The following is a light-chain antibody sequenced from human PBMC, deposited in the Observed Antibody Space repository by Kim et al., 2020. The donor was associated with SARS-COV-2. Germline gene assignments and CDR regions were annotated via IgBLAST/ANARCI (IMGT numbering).Light chain of an antibody. CDR1: SSDVGGYNY. J-gene: IGLJ1*01. Sequence: QSALTQPRSVSGSPGQSVTISCTGTSSDVGGYNYVSWYQHHPGKAPKLMIYAVSKRPSGVPDRFSGSKSGNTASLTISGLQAEDEADYYCCSYAGTNPSILCGTGTEVTVL. CDR3: CSYAGTNPSIL. CDR2: AVS. V-gene: IGLV2-11*01.